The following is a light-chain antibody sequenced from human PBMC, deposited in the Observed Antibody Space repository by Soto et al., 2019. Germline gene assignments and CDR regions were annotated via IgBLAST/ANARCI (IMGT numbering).Light chain of an antibody. CDR1: SSDIGGYNS. CDR3: SSYTSSSTYV. J-gene: IGLJ1*01. V-gene: IGLV2-14*01. Sequence: QSVLTQPASVSESPGQSITISCTGTSSDIGGYNSVSWYQQHPGKAPKLMIYDVSNRPSGLSNRFSGSKSGNTASLTISGLQDEDEADYYCSSYTSSSTYVFGTGTKVT. CDR2: DVS.